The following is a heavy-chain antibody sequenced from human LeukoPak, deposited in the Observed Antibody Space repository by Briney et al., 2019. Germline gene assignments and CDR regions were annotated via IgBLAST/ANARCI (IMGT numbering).Heavy chain of an antibody. Sequence: GGSLGLSCAASGFTFRKYWMAWVRQAPGRGLEWVATIAANGNDKDYEDALQGRFTISRDNARNSLSLRIDSLRAEDTAQYYCAREVFFQFDNWGQGALVTVSS. CDR1: GFTFRKYW. V-gene: IGHV3-7*03. J-gene: IGHJ4*02. CDR3: AREVFFQFDN. CDR2: IAANGNDK.